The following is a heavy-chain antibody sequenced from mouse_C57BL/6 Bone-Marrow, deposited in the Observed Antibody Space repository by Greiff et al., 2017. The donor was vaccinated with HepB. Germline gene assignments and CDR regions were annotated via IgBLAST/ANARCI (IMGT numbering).Heavy chain of an antibody. Sequence: EVKLVESGEGLVKPGGSLKLSCAASGFTFSSYAMSWVRQTPEKRLEWVAYISSGGDYIYYADTVKGRFTISSDNARNTLYLQMSSLKSEDTAMYYCTRVEGWLLPYFDYWGQGTTRTVSS. CDR3: TRVEGWLLPYFDY. D-gene: IGHD2-3*01. CDR1: GFTFSSYA. V-gene: IGHV5-9-1*02. J-gene: IGHJ2*01. CDR2: ISSGGDYI.